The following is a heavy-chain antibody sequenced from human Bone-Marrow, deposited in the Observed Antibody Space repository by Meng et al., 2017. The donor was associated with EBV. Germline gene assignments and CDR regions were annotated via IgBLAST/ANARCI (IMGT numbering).Heavy chain of an antibody. D-gene: IGHD6-19*01. CDR1: GASSRCFSD. CDR3: ARPFLSWQSPRLDPFGA. V-gene: IGHV4-39*01. Sequence: ESCSVQVRLSDARSRTRTSSGASSRCFSDWGWLRRPPGRGLGGIGSVHYSGSTYYGRSLKSRVPVFVDTSKNQFYLRLTSVTAADTAVYDCARPFLSWQSPRLDPFGAWGQGTLVTVSS. J-gene: IGHJ5*02. CDR2: VHYSGST.